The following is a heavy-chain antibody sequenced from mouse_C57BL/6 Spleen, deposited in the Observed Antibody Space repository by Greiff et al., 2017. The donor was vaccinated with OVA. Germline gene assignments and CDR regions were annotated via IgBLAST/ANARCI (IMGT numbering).Heavy chain of an antibody. CDR2: ISSGGDYI. CDR3: TREGYYYGSSYGFAY. V-gene: IGHV5-9-1*02. CDR1: GFTFSSYA. Sequence: EVHLVESGEGLVKPGGSLKLSCAASGFTFSSYAMSWVRQTPEKRLEWVAYISSGGDYIYYADTVKGRFTISRDNARNTLYLQMSSLKSEDTAMYYCTREGYYYGSSYGFAYWGQGTLVTVSA. D-gene: IGHD1-1*01. J-gene: IGHJ3*01.